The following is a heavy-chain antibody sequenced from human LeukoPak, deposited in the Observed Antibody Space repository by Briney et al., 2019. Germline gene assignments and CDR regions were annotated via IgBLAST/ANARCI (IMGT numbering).Heavy chain of an antibody. CDR2: SSRSSYI. CDR3: ARDLYSGSYYDFDY. D-gene: IGHD1-26*01. J-gene: IGHJ4*02. Sequence: GSLRLSCAASGFTFSSYSMNWARQAPGKGLEWVSSSSRSSYIYYADSVKGRFTISRDNAKNPLYLQMNSLRAEDTAVYYCARDLYSGSYYDFDYWGQGTLVTVSS. V-gene: IGHV3-21*01. CDR1: GFTFSSYS.